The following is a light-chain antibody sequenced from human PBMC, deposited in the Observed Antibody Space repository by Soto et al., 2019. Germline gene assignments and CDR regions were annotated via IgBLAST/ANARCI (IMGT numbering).Light chain of an antibody. CDR3: QQYNTYPFT. Sequence: DIQMTQSPSTLSASVGERVTITCRASQSISTSLAWYQQKPGKAPKLLIYKASSLESGVPSRFSGSGSGTEFTLTISSLQSDDFATYYCQQYNTYPFTFGPGTKVDIK. V-gene: IGKV1-5*03. CDR1: QSISTS. CDR2: KAS. J-gene: IGKJ3*01.